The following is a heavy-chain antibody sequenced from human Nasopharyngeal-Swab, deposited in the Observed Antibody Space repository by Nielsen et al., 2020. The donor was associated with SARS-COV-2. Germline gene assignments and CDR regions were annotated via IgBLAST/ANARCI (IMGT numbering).Heavy chain of an antibody. D-gene: IGHD3-16*01. J-gene: IGHJ4*02. CDR1: GFTFSSYW. CDR3: AKLRGYVSGSSDY. V-gene: IGHV3-23*01. CDR2: ISGSGGST. Sequence: GGSLRLSCAASGFTFSSYWMSWVRQAPGKGLEWVSAISGSGGSTYYADSVKGRFTISRDNSKNTLYLQMNSLRAEDTAVYYCAKLRGYVSGSSDYWGQGTLVTVSS.